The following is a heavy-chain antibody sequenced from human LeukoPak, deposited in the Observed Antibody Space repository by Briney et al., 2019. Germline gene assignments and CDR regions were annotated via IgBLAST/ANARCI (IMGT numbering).Heavy chain of an antibody. J-gene: IGHJ5*02. D-gene: IGHD4-11*01. Sequence: SETLSLTCTVSGGSISTYYWSWIRQPPGRGLEWIGYIFYSGGTKYNPSLKSRVTISVDTSKNQFSLKLSSVTAADTAVYYCARTVTTVTSNWFDPWGQGTLVTVSS. V-gene: IGHV4-59*01. CDR2: IFYSGGT. CDR1: GGSISTYY. CDR3: ARTVTTVTSNWFDP.